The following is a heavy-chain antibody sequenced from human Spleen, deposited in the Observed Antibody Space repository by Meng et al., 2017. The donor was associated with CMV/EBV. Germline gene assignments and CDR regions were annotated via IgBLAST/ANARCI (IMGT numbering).Heavy chain of an antibody. D-gene: IGHD5-24*01. V-gene: IGHV1-2*02. CDR3: ARDQEMDYDY. Sequence: ASVKVSCKASGYTFTGYYMHWVRQAPGQGLEWMGWINPENGDTNYAQRFQGRVTMTSDTSISTAFMELNRLRSDDTAVYYCARDQEMDYDYWGQGTLVTVSS. CDR1: GYTFTGYY. CDR2: INPENGDT. J-gene: IGHJ4*02.